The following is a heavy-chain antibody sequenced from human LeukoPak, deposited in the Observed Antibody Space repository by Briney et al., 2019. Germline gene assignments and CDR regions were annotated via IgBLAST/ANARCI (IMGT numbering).Heavy chain of an antibody. J-gene: IGHJ4*02. CDR3: ALTTVGVVYYFDY. V-gene: IGHV3-30*03. CDR1: GFTFSDYG. CDR2: ISYDGTNK. Sequence: PGGSLRLSCAASGFTFSDYGMDWVRQAPGKGLEWVALISYDGTNKYYAQSVRGRFTISRDNSRSTLYLYMNSLTGADTSVYYCALTTVGVVYYFDYWGQGTLVTVSS. D-gene: IGHD1/OR15-1a*01.